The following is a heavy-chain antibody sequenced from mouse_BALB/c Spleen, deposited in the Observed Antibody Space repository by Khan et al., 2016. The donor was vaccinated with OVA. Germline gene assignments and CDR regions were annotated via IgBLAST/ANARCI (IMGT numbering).Heavy chain of an antibody. V-gene: IGHV3-8*02. J-gene: IGHJ3*01. CDR2: IIYTGYT. D-gene: IGHD2-14*01. CDR1: GDSITTGY. CDR3: ARSTYRYAFVY. Sequence: EVQLQESGPSLVKPSQTLSLTCSVTGDSITTGYWNWIRKFPGNKLEYMGYIIYTGYTYYNPSLKSRISITRHTSNNQYYLQLNTATCEDTATYYCARSTYRYAFVYWGQGTLVTVSA.